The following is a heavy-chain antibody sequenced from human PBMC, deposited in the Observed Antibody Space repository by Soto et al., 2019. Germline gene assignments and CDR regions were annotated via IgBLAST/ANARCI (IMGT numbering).Heavy chain of an antibody. CDR2: ISGSGDRT. V-gene: IGHV3-23*01. CDR3: AKNGGYYYDNGATDY. J-gene: IGHJ4*02. Sequence: PGGSLRLSCAASGFKLRSHAMSWVLQEQGKGLEWVSAISGSGDRTHYADSVKGRFTISGDNSKNILYLQMNSLRAEDTALYYCAKNGGYYYDNGATDYWGRGTLVTVSS. D-gene: IGHD3-22*01. CDR1: GFKLRSHA.